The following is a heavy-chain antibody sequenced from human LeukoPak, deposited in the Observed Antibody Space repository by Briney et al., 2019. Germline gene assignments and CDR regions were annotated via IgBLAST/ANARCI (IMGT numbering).Heavy chain of an antibody. Sequence: GGSLRLSCAASGFTFSDYYMSWIRQAPGKGLEWVSYISSSGSTIYYADSVKGRFAISRDNAKNSLYLQMNSLRAEDTAVYYCARDSYSSSWYRGNYYYYMDVWGKGTTVTVSS. D-gene: IGHD6-13*01. CDR2: ISSSGSTI. J-gene: IGHJ6*03. CDR3: ARDSYSSSWYRGNYYYYMDV. V-gene: IGHV3-11*01. CDR1: GFTFSDYY.